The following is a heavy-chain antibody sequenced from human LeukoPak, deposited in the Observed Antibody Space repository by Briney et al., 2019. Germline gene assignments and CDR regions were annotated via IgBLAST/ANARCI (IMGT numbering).Heavy chain of an antibody. V-gene: IGHV3-21*01. CDR1: GITFSGYS. CDR2: ISSSSTYI. Sequence: GGSLRLSCAASGITFSGYSMNWVRQAPGKGLEWVSSISSSSTYIYHADSVKGRFTISRDNAKNSLYLQMNSLRAEDTAVYYCAREGYSGYDRYFDYWGQGTLVTVSS. CDR3: AREGYSGYDRYFDY. D-gene: IGHD5-12*01. J-gene: IGHJ4*02.